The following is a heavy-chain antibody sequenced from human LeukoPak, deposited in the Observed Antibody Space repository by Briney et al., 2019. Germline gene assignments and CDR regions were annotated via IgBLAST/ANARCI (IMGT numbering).Heavy chain of an antibody. Sequence: PGGSLRLSCAASGFTFSNAWMSWVRQAPGKGLEWVGRIKSKTDGGTTDYAAPVKGRFTISRDDSKNTLYLQMNSLKTEDTAVYYCTTTLRDITIFGVVTTFDIWGQGTMVTVSS. CDR3: TTTLRDITIFGVVTTFDI. CDR1: GFTFSNAW. D-gene: IGHD3-3*01. CDR2: IKSKTDGGTT. V-gene: IGHV3-15*01. J-gene: IGHJ3*02.